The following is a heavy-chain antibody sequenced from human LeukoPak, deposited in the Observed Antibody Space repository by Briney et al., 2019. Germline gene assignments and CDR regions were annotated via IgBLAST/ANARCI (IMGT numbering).Heavy chain of an antibody. Sequence: ASVKVSCKASGYTFTGYFMHWVRQAPGQGLEWMGWINPNSGGTNYAQKLQGRVTMTRDTSISTAYMDLSRLRSDDTAVYYCARDRYYDSTGCDYWGQGTLVTVSS. CDR2: INPNSGGT. CDR1: GYTFTGYF. CDR3: ARDRYYDSTGCDY. D-gene: IGHD3-22*01. V-gene: IGHV1-2*02. J-gene: IGHJ4*02.